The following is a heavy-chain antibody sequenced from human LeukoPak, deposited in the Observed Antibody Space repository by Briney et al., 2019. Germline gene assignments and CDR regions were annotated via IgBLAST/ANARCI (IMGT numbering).Heavy chain of an antibody. CDR2: TYYRSKWYN. Sequence: SQTLSLTCAISGDSVSSNSAAWNWIRQSPSRGLEWLGRTYYRSKWYNDYAVSVKSRITINPDTTKNQFSLQLNTVTPEDTAVYYCARGRNVDSSGRLWWGPNFDCWGQGALVTVSS. D-gene: IGHD6-19*01. J-gene: IGHJ4*02. V-gene: IGHV6-1*01. CDR1: GDSVSSNSAA. CDR3: ARGRNVDSSGRLWWGPNFDC.